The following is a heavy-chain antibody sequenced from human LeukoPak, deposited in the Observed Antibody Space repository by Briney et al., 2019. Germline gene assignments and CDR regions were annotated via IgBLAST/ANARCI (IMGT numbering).Heavy chain of an antibody. CDR2: ISTSSSYI. Sequence: GGSLRLPCAASGFTFSSYSMNWVRQAPGKGLEWVSSISTSSSYIYSADSVKGRFTISRDNAKNSLYLQMNSLRAEDTAVYYCVRDTFSPDAFDIWGQGTMVTVSS. CDR1: GFTFSSYS. CDR3: VRDTFSPDAFDI. V-gene: IGHV3-21*01. J-gene: IGHJ3*02. D-gene: IGHD3-16*01.